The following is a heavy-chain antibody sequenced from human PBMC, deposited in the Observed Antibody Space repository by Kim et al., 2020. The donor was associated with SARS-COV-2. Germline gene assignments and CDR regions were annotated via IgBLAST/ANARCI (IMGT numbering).Heavy chain of an antibody. CDR1: GASISGGSYY. Sequence: SETLSLTCTVSGASISGGSYYWAWIRQAPGKGLEWIGSVYYTGGTYYSGVTYPNPSLKSRVTMSIDTSKNHFDLKLTSVTAADTAIYYCARRHIAVSAKGHPHFDYWGQGTLVTVAS. J-gene: IGHJ4*02. V-gene: IGHV4-39*02. D-gene: IGHD6-19*01. CDR3: ARRHIAVSAKGHPHFDY. CDR2: VYYTGGTYYSGVT.